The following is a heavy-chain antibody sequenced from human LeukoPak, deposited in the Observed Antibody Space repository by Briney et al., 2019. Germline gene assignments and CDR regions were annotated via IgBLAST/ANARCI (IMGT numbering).Heavy chain of an antibody. J-gene: IGHJ4*02. D-gene: IGHD5-18*01. CDR1: GFTFSSYG. Sequence: GGSLRLSCAASGFTFSSYGMHWVRQAPGKGLEWVAVIWYGGSNKYYADSVKGRFTISRDNSKNTLYLQMNSLRAEDTAVYYCASQSYSSWGQGTLVTVSS. CDR2: IWYGGSNK. CDR3: ASQSYSS. V-gene: IGHV3-33*08.